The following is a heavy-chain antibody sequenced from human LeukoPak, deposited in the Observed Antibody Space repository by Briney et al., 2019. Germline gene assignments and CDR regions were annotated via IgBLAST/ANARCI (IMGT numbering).Heavy chain of an antibody. CDR3: AREFNGLGYFDY. CDR2: IYYSGST. V-gene: IGHV4-31*03. D-gene: IGHD3/OR15-3a*01. CDR1: GGSISSGGYY. Sequence: PSQTLSLTCTVSGGSISSGGYYWSWIRQHPGKGLEWIGYIYYSGSTYYNPSLKSRVTISVDTSKNQFSLKLSSVTAADTAVYYCAREFNGLGYFDYWGQGTLVTVSS. J-gene: IGHJ4*02.